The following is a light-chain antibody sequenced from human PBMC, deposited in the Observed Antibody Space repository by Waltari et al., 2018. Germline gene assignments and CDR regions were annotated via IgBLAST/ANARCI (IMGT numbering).Light chain of an antibody. V-gene: IGLV2-23*02. Sequence: QSGLTQPASVSGSPGQSITLPCTGTSRDVGNYNLVSWYQQYPGKAPKLLVYEVTKRTSGVSDRFSGSKSGNTASLTISGLQSEDEADYYCCSYAGLGIYVFGTGTKVTVL. CDR3: CSYAGLGIYV. CDR1: SRDVGNYNL. J-gene: IGLJ1*01. CDR2: EVT.